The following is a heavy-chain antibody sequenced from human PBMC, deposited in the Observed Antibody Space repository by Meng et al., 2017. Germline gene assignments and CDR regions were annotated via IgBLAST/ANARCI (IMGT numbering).Heavy chain of an antibody. J-gene: IGHJ4*02. CDR3: ARESLTLFDY. CDR1: GFTFSSYA. V-gene: IGHV3-30*04. CDR2: ISYDGSNK. Sequence: SWAASGFTFSSYAMHWVRQAPGKGLEWVAVISYDGSNKYYADSVKGRFTISRDNSKNTLYLQMNSLRAEDTAVYYCARESLTLFDYWGQGTLVTVSS.